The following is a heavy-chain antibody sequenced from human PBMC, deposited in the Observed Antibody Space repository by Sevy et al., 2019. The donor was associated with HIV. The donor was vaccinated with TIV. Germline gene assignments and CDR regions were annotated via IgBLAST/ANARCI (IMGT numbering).Heavy chain of an antibody. J-gene: IGHJ3*02. CDR1: GFTFSSYD. CDR2: IGTAGDT. CDR3: ARGGLELRQLRAFDI. D-gene: IGHD1-7*01. Sequence: GGCLRLSCAASGFTFSSYDMHWVRQATGKGLEWVSAIGTAGDTYYPGSVKGRFTISRVNAKNSLYLQMNSLRAGDTAVYYCARGGLELRQLRAFDIWGQGTMVTVSS. V-gene: IGHV3-13*01.